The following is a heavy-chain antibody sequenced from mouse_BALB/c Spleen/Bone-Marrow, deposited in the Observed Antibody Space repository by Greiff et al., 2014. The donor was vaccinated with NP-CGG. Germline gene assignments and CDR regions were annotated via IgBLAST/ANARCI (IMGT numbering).Heavy chain of an antibody. CDR2: IYPCGSCI. CDR1: GYIFTSYW. V-gene: IGHV1-69*02. Sequence: VQLQQSGAELVRPGASVKLSCKASGYIFTSYWINWVKQRPGQGLEWIGNIYPCGSCINYNQKFKDKATLTVDKSSSTAYMQLSSAASDDSSFYSCTRWNHLYSLDYWGQGTPVTVSS. CDR3: TRWNHLYSLDY. J-gene: IGHJ4*01.